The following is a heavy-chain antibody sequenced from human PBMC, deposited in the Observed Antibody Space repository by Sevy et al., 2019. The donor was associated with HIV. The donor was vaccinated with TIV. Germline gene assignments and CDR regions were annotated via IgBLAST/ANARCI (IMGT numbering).Heavy chain of an antibody. Sequence: GGSLRLSCAASGFTFSSYGMHWVRQAPGKGLEWVAVIWYDGSNKYYADSVKSRFTISRDNSKNTRYLQMNSLRAEDTDVYYCAKVEAAAGWGFYYYDYRDVWGKGTTVTVSS. V-gene: IGHV3-33*06. CDR3: AKVEAAAGWGFYYYDYRDV. D-gene: IGHD6-13*01. CDR2: IWYDGSNK. J-gene: IGHJ6*03. CDR1: GFTFSSYG.